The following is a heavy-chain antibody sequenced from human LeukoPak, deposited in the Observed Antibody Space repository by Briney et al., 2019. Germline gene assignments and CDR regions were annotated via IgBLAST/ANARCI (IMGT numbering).Heavy chain of an antibody. CDR2: IYHSGST. CDR1: GGSISSSNW. J-gene: IGHJ5*02. V-gene: IGHV4-4*02. CDR3: ARHRPPSYNLYATAGVGP. Sequence: ASETLSLTCAVSGGSISSSNWWSWVRQPPGKGLEWIGEIYHSGSTNYNPSLKSRVTISVDKSKNQFSLKLSSVTAADTAVYYCARHRPPSYNLYATAGVGPWGQGNLVTVSS. D-gene: IGHD1-14*01.